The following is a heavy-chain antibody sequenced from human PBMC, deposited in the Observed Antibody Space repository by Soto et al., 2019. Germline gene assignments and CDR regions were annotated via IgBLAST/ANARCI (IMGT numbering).Heavy chain of an antibody. Sequence: ASVKVSCKASGYTFTGYYMHWVRQAPGQGLEWMGWINPNSGGTNYAQKFQGRVTMTRDTSISTAYMELSRLRSDDTAVYYCARGSSWYGGEDSYYYGMDVWGQGTTVTVSS. CDR1: GYTFTGYY. J-gene: IGHJ6*02. CDR3: ARGSSWYGGEDSYYYGMDV. V-gene: IGHV1-2*02. CDR2: INPNSGGT. D-gene: IGHD6-13*01.